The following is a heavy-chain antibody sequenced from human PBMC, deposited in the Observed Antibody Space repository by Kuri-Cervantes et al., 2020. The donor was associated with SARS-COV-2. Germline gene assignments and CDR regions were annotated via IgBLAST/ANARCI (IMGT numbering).Heavy chain of an antibody. CDR1: GFTFSSYA. J-gene: IGHJ3*02. Sequence: GGSLRLSCAASGFTFSSYAMHWVRQAPGKGLEWVAVISYDGSNKYYADSVKGRFTISRDNSKNTLYLQMNSLRAEDTAVYYCARVTVGATWLGDAFDIWGQGTMVTVSS. CDR3: ARVTVGATWLGDAFDI. CDR2: ISYDGSNK. D-gene: IGHD1-26*01. V-gene: IGHV3-30-3*01.